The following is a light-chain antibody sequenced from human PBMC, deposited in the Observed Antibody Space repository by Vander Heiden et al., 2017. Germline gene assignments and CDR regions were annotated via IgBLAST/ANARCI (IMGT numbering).Light chain of an antibody. CDR3: QQYDSYLFT. CDR1: PSISSW. Sequence: DIQMTQSPSTLPASVGDRVTITCRASPSISSWLAWYQQKPGRAPKVLIYRASNLESGVPSRFSGSGSGTEFTLTISSLQPDDSATYYCQQYDSYLFTFGPGAKVDIK. V-gene: IGKV1-5*03. CDR2: RAS. J-gene: IGKJ3*01.